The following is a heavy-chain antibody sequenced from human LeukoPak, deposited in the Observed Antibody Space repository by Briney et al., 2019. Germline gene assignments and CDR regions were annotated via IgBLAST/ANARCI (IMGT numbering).Heavy chain of an antibody. CDR1: GFTFSSYA. J-gene: IGHJ4*02. D-gene: IGHD5-18*01. CDR3: ARALGYSYGYKLDY. Sequence: GSLRLSCAASGFTFSSYAMSWVRQPPGKGLEWIGEINHSGSTNYNPSLKSRVTISVDTSKNQFSLKLSSVTAADTAVYYCARALGYSYGYKLDYWGQGTLVTVSS. CDR2: INHSGST. V-gene: IGHV4-34*01.